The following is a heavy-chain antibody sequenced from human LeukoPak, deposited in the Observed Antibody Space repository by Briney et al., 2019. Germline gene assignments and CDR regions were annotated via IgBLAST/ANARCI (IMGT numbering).Heavy chain of an antibody. CDR2: IYYRVTS. CDR1: GDSISTYY. CDR3: AKSNGYGLVDI. J-gene: IGHJ3*02. Sequence: SETLSLTCTVSGDSISTYYWSWIRQPPGKGLEWIGYIYYRVTSDYNPSLKNRVTMSVDMSTRQISLKLSSVTAADTAVYYCAKSNGYGLVDIWGQGTMVTVSS. D-gene: IGHD3-10*01. V-gene: IGHV4-59*12.